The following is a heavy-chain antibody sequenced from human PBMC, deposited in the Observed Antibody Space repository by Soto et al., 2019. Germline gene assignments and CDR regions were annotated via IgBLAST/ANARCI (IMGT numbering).Heavy chain of an antibody. CDR3: ARREIQGPIDY. CDR2: IYYSGTT. V-gene: IGHV4-28*01. J-gene: IGHJ4*02. CDR1: GYSISSSNW. D-gene: IGHD1-26*01. Sequence: QVQLQESGPGLVKPSDTLSLNCAVSGYSISSSNWWGWIRQPPGKGLEWIGYIYYSGTTYYNPSLKSRVTLSVDTSKNQFSLKLTSVTAVDTAVYYCARREIQGPIDYWGQGTLVTVSS.